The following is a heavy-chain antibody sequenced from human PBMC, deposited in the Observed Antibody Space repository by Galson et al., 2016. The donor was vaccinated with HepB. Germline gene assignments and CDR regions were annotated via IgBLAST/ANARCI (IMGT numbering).Heavy chain of an antibody. CDR1: GYTFTNNY. CDR3: ARAGRLDV. Sequence: SVKVSCKASGYTFTNNYMNWVRQAPGQGLEWMGIIKPSDGSTTYAQKFQGRVTMTRDTSTSTVYMELSSLKSEDTAVYYCARAGRLDVWGQGTTVTVSS. CDR2: IKPSDGST. V-gene: IGHV1-46*01. J-gene: IGHJ6*02.